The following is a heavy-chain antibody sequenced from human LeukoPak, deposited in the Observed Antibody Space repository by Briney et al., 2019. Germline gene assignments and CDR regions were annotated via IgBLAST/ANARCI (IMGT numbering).Heavy chain of an antibody. D-gene: IGHD2-2*01. J-gene: IGHJ5*02. V-gene: IGHV1-2*02. CDR3: TRGYQHGFDP. CDR1: VYTFTAYY. Sequence: ASVKVSCKASVYTFTAYYIEWVRQAPGQGGGWMGWINPTRGGTNYAQKFQGRVTMTRDTSISTASMELSRLTSDDTAVYYCTRGYQHGFDPWGQGTLVTVSS. CDR2: INPTRGGT.